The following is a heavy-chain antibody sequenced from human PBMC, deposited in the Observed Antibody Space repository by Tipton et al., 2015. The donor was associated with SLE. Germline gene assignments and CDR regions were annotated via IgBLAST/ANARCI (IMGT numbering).Heavy chain of an antibody. Sequence: TLSLTCAVYGGSFSGYYWSWIRQPPGKGLEWIGEINHSGSTNYNPSLKSRVTISVDTSKNQFSLKLSSVTAADTAVYYCARDTRDTGGYFDLCGRGTLVTDSS. CDR1: GGSFSGYY. V-gene: IGHV4-34*01. D-gene: IGHD5-18*01. CDR2: INHSGST. J-gene: IGHJ2*01. CDR3: ARDTRDTGGYFDL.